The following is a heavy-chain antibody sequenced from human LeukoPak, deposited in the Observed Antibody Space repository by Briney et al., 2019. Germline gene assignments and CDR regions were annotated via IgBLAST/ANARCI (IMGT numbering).Heavy chain of an antibody. CDR2: ISGSGDTT. J-gene: IGHJ5*02. Sequence: PGGSLRLSCAASGCTFSSYAMGWVRQAPGKGLEWVSAISGSGDTTYYADSVKGRFTISRDNSKNTLSLQMHSLRAEDTAVYYCAKRPTSYGSSTPNWFDPWGQGTLVTVSS. V-gene: IGHV3-23*01. CDR1: GCTFSSYA. D-gene: IGHD3-16*02. CDR3: AKRPTSYGSSTPNWFDP.